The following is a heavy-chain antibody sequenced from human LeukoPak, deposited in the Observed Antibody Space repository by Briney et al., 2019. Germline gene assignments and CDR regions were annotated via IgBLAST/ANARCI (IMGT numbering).Heavy chain of an antibody. CDR3: ARLGDILTGYGFDY. D-gene: IGHD3-9*01. V-gene: IGHV4-59*08. CDR2: IYYSGST. CDR1: GDSISSHY. J-gene: IGHJ4*02. Sequence: SETLSLTCTVSGDSISSHYWSWLRQPPGKGLEWIGYIYYSGSTNYNPSLKSRVTISVDTSKNQFSLKLSSVTAADTAVYYCARLGDILTGYGFDYWGQGTLVTVSS.